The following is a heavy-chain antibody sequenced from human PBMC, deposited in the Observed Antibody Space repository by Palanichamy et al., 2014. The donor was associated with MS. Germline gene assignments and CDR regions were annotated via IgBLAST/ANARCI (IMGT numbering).Heavy chain of an antibody. V-gene: IGHV4-39*01. Sequence: QLQLQESGPGLVKPSETLSLTCTVSGGSISSSSYYWGWIRQPPGKGLEWIGSIYYSGSTYYNPSLKSRVTISVDTSKNQFSLNPNSVTAADTAVYYCARGYSSTWYDAIDYWGQGTLVTVSS. CDR1: GGSISSSSYY. J-gene: IGHJ4*02. CDR3: ARGYSSTWYDAIDY. CDR2: IYYSGST. D-gene: IGHD6-13*01.